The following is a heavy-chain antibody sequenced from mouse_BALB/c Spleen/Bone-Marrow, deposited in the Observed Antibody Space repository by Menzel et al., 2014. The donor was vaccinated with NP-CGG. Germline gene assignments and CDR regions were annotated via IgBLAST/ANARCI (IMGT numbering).Heavy chain of an antibody. Sequence: QVQLQQPGTELVMPGASVKMSCKASGYAFTDRWIHWVKQRPGQGLEWIGAIDTSDSYTNYNQKFKGKATLTVDESSSTAHILHSRLTSEDSPVYYSARGGDDFSLGYWGQRTSVTVSS. CDR1: GYAFTDRW. CDR2: IDTSDSYT. D-gene: IGHD2-4*01. V-gene: IGHV1-69*01. J-gene: IGHJ4*01. CDR3: ARGGDDFSLGY.